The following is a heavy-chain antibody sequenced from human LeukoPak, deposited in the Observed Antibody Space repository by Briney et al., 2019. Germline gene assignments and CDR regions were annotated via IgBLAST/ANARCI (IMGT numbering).Heavy chain of an antibody. Sequence: SVKVSCKASGGTFSSYAISWVRQAPGQGLEWMGGIIPIFGTANYAQKFQGRVTITTDESTSTAYMELSSLRSEDTAVYYCERAGSGYYNYYYMEVWGKGTTVTVSS. CDR3: ERAGSGYYNYYYMEV. D-gene: IGHD3-3*01. V-gene: IGHV1-69*05. CDR2: IIPIFGTA. J-gene: IGHJ6*03. CDR1: GGTFSSYA.